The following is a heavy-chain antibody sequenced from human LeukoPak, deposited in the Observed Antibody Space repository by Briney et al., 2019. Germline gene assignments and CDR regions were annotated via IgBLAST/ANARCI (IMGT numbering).Heavy chain of an antibody. D-gene: IGHD3-3*01. CDR2: ISGSGGST. Sequence: GGSLTLSCAASGFTFSSYAMSWVRQAPGKGLEWVSAISGSGGSTYYADSVKRRFTISRDNSKNTLYLQMNSLRAEDTAVYYCAKATHYYDFSYYYGMDVWGQGTTVTVSS. CDR3: AKATHYYDFSYYYGMDV. V-gene: IGHV3-23*01. J-gene: IGHJ6*02. CDR1: GFTFSSYA.